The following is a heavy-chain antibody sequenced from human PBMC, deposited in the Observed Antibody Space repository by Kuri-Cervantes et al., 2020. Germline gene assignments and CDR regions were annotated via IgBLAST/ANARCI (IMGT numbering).Heavy chain of an antibody. Sequence: ASVKVSCKVSGYTLTELAMHWVRQAPGKGLEWMGWINPNTGATKSAVKFQGRVTMTRDTSISTAYMELRSLGSDDTAVYYCAKDHDYDVGSPSSPDYWGQGTLVTVSS. CDR2: INPNTGAT. J-gene: IGHJ4*02. CDR1: GYTLTELA. V-gene: IGHV1-2*02. CDR3: AKDHDYDVGSPSSPDY. D-gene: IGHD3-22*01.